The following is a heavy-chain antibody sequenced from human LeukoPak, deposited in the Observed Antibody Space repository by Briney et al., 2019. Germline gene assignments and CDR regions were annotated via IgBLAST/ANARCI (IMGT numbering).Heavy chain of an antibody. J-gene: IGHJ4*02. CDR3: ARLPVVAAVYFDY. D-gene: IGHD2-15*01. CDR2: IYYSGST. Sequence: PSETLSLTCTVSGGSISSSSYYWGWIRQPPGKGLEWIGSIYYSGSTYYNPSLESRVTISVDTSKNQFSLKLSSVTAADTAVYYCARLPVVAAVYFDYWGQGTLVTVSS. CDR1: GGSISSSSYY. V-gene: IGHV4-39*01.